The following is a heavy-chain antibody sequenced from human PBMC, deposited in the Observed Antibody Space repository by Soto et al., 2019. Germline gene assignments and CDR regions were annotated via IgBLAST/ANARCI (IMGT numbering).Heavy chain of an antibody. Sequence: SETLSLTCTVSAGSITTSYWSWIRQPLGKALEWIGYISYRGSTNYNPSLKSRLTISIDTSKSQISLKLTSMTTADTAVYYCASSGIVGREVNTWFDPWGQGTLGIVS. V-gene: IGHV4-59*01. CDR3: ASSGIVGREVNTWFDP. J-gene: IGHJ5*02. CDR2: ISYRGST. CDR1: AGSITTSY. D-gene: IGHD3-22*01.